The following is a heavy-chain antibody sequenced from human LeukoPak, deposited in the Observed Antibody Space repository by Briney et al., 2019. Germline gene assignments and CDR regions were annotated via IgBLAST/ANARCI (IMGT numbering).Heavy chain of an antibody. Sequence: GGSLRLSCAGSGFTFSDHYMSWIRQAPGKGLEWVSYISGSSDHTNYADSVKGRFTISRDNAKNSLYLQMNSLTAEDTAVYYCSRGHLCFDYWGQGTLVTVSS. CDR2: ISGSSDHT. V-gene: IGHV3-11*05. CDR1: GFTFSDHY. D-gene: IGHD2-2*01. CDR3: SRGHLCFDY. J-gene: IGHJ4*02.